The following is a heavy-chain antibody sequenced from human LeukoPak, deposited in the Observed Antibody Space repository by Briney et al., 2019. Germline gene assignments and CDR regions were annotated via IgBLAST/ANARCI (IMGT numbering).Heavy chain of an antibody. Sequence: PSETLSLTCTVSGGSISSYYWSWIRQPAGKGLEWIGRIYTSGSTNYNPSLKSRVTISVDKSKNQFPLKLSSVTAADTAVYYCARSGPIAVAGVDYWGQGTLVTVSS. CDR1: GGSISSYY. V-gene: IGHV4-4*07. D-gene: IGHD6-19*01. CDR3: ARSGPIAVAGVDY. J-gene: IGHJ4*02. CDR2: IYTSGST.